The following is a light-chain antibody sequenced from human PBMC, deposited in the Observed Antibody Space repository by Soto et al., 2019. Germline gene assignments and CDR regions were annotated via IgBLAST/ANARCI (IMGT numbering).Light chain of an antibody. J-gene: IGLJ3*02. Sequence: QSALTQPASVSGSPGQSITISCTGTSSDVGGYNYVSWYQQHPGKVPKLLIYEVTNRPSGVSNRFSGSKSGNTASLTISGVQAEDEADYYCTSYTRSSTGVFGGGTKLTVL. V-gene: IGLV2-14*03. CDR3: TSYTRSSTGV. CDR2: EVT. CDR1: SSDVGGYNY.